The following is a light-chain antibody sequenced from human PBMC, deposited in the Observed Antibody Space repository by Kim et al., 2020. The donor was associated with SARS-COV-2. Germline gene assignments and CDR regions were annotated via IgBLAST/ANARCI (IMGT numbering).Light chain of an antibody. CDR1: QSVSGSH. CDR3: QQHCGSPST. J-gene: IGKJ4*01. Sequence: EIVLTQSPGTLSLSPGERATLSCRASQSVSGSHLAWYQQKPGQAPRLLIYDASRRVTGIPDRFSGSGSGTDFTLTISRLEPEDFAVYYCQQHCGSPSTFGGGTKVDIK. CDR2: DAS. V-gene: IGKV3-20*01.